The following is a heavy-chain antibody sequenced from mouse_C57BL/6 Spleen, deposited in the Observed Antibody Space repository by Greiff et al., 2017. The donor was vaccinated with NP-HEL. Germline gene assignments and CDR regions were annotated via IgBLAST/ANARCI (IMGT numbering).Heavy chain of an antibody. J-gene: IGHJ3*01. D-gene: IGHD1-1*01. V-gene: IGHV1-26*01. CDR1: GYTFTDYY. CDR3: ARHGYGSTSWFAY. Sequence: EVQLQQSGPELVKPGASVKISCKASGYTFTDYYMNWVKQSHGKSLEWIGDINPNNGGTSYNQKFKGKATLTVDKSSSTAYMELRSLTSEDSAVYYCARHGYGSTSWFAYWGQGTLVTVSA. CDR2: INPNNGGT.